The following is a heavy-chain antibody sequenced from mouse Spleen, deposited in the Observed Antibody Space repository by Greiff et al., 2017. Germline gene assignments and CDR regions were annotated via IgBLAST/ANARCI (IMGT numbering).Heavy chain of an antibody. D-gene: IGHD2-4*01. J-gene: IGHJ3*01. CDR1: GFTFSSYA. Sequence: EVQRVESGGGLVKLGGSLKLSCAASGFTFSSYAMSWVRQTPEKRLEWVATISSGGGNTYYPDSVKGRFTISRDNAKNTLYLQMSSLKSEDTAMYYCARHRSRYDYDGFAYWGQGTLVTVSA. CDR2: ISSGGGNT. CDR3: ARHRSRYDYDGFAY. V-gene: IGHV5-9-3*01.